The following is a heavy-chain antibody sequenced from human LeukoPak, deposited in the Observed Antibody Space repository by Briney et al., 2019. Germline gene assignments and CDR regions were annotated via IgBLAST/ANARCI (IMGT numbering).Heavy chain of an antibody. CDR2: IYYSGST. CDR3: ASFGYSSSWSRHDY. J-gene: IGHJ4*02. D-gene: IGHD6-13*01. V-gene: IGHV4-31*03. Sequence: SEALSLTCTVSGGSISSGGYYWSWIRQHPGKGLEWIGYIYYSGSTYYNPSLKSRVTISVDTSKNQFSLKLSSVTAADTAVYYCASFGYSSSWSRHDYWGQGTLVTVSS. CDR1: GGSISSGGYY.